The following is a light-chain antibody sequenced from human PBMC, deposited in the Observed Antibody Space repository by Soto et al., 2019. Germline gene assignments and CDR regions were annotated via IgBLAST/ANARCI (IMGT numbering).Light chain of an antibody. Sequence: DIQMTQSPSTLSASVGDRVTITCRASQFISSWLAWYQQKPGKAPKLLIYDASSLESGVPSRFSGSGSGTECTLTISSLQPDDVATYYCQQYNSYPWTFGQGTKVDIK. CDR1: QFISSW. J-gene: IGKJ1*01. CDR2: DAS. V-gene: IGKV1-5*01. CDR3: QQYNSYPWT.